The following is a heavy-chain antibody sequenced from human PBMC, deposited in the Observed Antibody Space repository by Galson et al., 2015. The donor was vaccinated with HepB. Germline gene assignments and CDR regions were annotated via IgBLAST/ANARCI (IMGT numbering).Heavy chain of an antibody. CDR3: ATGPPYGNYVNFDL. CDR1: GYTLTELS. V-gene: IGHV1-24*01. CDR2: FDPEDGET. J-gene: IGHJ2*01. D-gene: IGHD4-11*01. Sequence: SVKVSCKVSGYTLTELSMHWVRQAPGKGLEWMGGFDPEDGETIYAQKFQGRVTMTEDTSTDTAYMELSSLRSEDTAVYYCATGPPYGNYVNFDLWGRGTLVTVSS.